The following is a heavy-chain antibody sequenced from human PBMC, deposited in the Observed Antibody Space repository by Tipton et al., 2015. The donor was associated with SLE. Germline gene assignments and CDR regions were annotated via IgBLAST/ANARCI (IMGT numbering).Heavy chain of an antibody. D-gene: IGHD5-24*01. J-gene: IGHJ4*02. CDR2: INHSGSS. V-gene: IGHV4-39*07. CDR3: AIGRDGYNVDF. Sequence: TLSLTCIVSGGSISSSSYYWNWIRQPPGKGLEWIGEINHSGSSNYNPSLKSRVTISVDTSKNQFSLKLTSVTAADTAVYYCAIGRDGYNVDFWGQGTLVTVSS. CDR1: GGSISSSSYY.